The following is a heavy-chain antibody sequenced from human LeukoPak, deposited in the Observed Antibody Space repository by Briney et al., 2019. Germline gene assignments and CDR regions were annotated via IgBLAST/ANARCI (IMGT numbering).Heavy chain of an antibody. CDR3: ARMEDSLGADYFDY. CDR1: GGSISSYY. Sequence: SETLSLTCTVSGGSISSYYWSWIRQPPGKGLEWIGYIYYSGSTNYNPSLKSRVTISVDTSKNQFSLKLSSVTAADTAVYYCARMEDSLGADYFDYWGQGTLVTVSS. CDR2: IYYSGST. J-gene: IGHJ4*02. V-gene: IGHV4-59*01. D-gene: IGHD2-15*01.